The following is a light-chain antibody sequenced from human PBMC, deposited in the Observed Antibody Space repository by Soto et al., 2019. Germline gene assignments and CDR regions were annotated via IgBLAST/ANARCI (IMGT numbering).Light chain of an antibody. CDR3: QQYYSYPRT. CDR1: QSISSY. Sequence: AIRMTQSPSSFSASTGDRVTITCRASQSISSYLAWYQQKPGKAPKLLIYAASTLQSGVPSRFSGSGSGTDFTLTTSCLQSEDFATYYCQQYYSYPRTFGQGTKVDIK. CDR2: AAS. J-gene: IGKJ1*01. V-gene: IGKV1-8*01.